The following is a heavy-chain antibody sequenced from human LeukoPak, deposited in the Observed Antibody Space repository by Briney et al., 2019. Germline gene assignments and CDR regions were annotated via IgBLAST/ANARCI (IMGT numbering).Heavy chain of an antibody. Sequence: SETLSLTCAVYGGSFSGYYWSWIRQPPGKGLEWIGEINHSGSTNYNPSLKSRVTISVDTSKNQFSLKLSSVTAADTAVYYCAREPYYDSSGYSPDYWGQGTLVTVSS. V-gene: IGHV4-34*01. CDR3: AREPYYDSSGYSPDY. CDR2: INHSGST. D-gene: IGHD3-22*01. J-gene: IGHJ4*02. CDR1: GGSFSGYY.